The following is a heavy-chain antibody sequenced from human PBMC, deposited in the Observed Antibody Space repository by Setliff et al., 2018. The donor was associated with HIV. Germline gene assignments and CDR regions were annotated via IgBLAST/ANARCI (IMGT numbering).Heavy chain of an antibody. D-gene: IGHD2-15*01. CDR1: GYSITSGYY. CDR3: ARDRICSGGSCYVGWFDP. V-gene: IGHV4-38-2*02. J-gene: IGHJ5*02. Sequence: NPSETLSLTCTVSGYSITSGYYWGWIRQPPGKGLEWIGSIHHSGSTYYNPSLKSRVIISVDTSKNEVSLKVSSVTAADTAVYYCARDRICSGGSCYVGWFDPWGQGTLVTVSS. CDR2: IHHSGST.